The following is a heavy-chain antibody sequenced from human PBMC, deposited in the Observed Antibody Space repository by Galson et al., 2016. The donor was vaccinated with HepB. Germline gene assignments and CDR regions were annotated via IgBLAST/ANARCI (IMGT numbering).Heavy chain of an antibody. D-gene: IGHD4-23*01. V-gene: IGHV3-30-3*01. Sequence: LRLPCAASGLTFYSFTMHCVGHSPAKGPEGVAAISSDGSNRHYADTVRGRFTISSDNPRNTLYLQRESLTTEDTAVDYCARGEIGTTVDWGQGALVTVSS. J-gene: IGHJ4*02. CDR3: ARGEIGTTVD. CDR2: ISSDGSNR. CDR1: GLTFYSFT.